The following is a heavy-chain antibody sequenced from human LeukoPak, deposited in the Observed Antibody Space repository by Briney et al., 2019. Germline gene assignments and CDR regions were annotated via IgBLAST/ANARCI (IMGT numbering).Heavy chain of an antibody. V-gene: IGHV4-4*07. CDR1: GGSISPYY. D-gene: IGHD3-10*01. J-gene: IGHJ4*02. Sequence: SETLSLTCTVSGGSISPYYWSWLRQPAGKGLEWIGRVHASGSPNYNPSLKSRVIISVDKSKNQFSLNLDSVPAADTAVYYCARGGTYGSGNDQHTTLDYWGQGTLVTVSS. CDR3: ARGGTYGSGNDQHTTLDY. CDR2: VHASGSP.